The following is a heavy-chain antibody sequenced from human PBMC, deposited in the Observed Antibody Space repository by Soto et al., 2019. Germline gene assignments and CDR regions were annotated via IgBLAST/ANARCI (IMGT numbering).Heavy chain of an antibody. CDR2: ISGSGGST. CDR3: AKAPHYYDFWSGYPSSFDY. Sequence: GGSLRLSCAASGFTFSSYAMSWVRQGPGKGLEWVSAISGSGGSTYYADSVKGRFTISRDNSKNTLYLQMNSLRAEDTAVYYCAKAPHYYDFWSGYPSSFDYWGQGTLVTVSS. V-gene: IGHV3-23*01. D-gene: IGHD3-3*01. J-gene: IGHJ4*02. CDR1: GFTFSSYA.